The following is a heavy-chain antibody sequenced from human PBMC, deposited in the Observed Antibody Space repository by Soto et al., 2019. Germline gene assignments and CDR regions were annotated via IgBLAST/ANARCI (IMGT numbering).Heavy chain of an antibody. CDR1: GGSLRNSV. J-gene: IGHJ4*02. CDR2: VIPILGTA. CDR3: ARLGHPGH. V-gene: IGHV1-69*01. D-gene: IGHD1-1*01. Sequence: QVQLVQSGAEVKKPGSSVKVSCTDSGGSLRNSVISWVRQAPAQRLEWMGGVIPILGTANYAQKFQGRVTMTADEATSTAYMDLSSLSPDDTAVYYCARLGHPGHWGPGTLVIVSS.